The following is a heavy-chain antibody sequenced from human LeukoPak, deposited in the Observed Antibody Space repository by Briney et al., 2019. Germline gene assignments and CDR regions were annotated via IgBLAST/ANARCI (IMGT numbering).Heavy chain of an antibody. V-gene: IGHV3-23*01. CDR2: IDGGHTP. CDR3: AKESRGPTFGVADV. CDR1: GFTFTSYH. Sequence: GGSLRLSCAASGFTFTSYHMSWVPQAPGKRMHLGSAIDGGHTPYYAVAVRGRLTISRDNSKNTLYLQMDSLGADDTAVYFCAKESRGPTFGVADVWGQGTTVTVSS. D-gene: IGHD3-3*01. J-gene: IGHJ6*02.